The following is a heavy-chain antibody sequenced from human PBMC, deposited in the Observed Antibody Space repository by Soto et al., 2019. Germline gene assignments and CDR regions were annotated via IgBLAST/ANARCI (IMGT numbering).Heavy chain of an antibody. CDR3: VKDRRGSSSWYWFDP. J-gene: IGHJ5*02. CDR2: ISSNGGST. V-gene: IGHV3-64D*06. D-gene: IGHD6-13*01. CDR1: GFTFSSYA. Sequence: GGSLRLSCSASGFTFSSYAMHWVRQAPGKGLEYVSAISSNGGSTYYADSVKGRFTISRDNSKNTLYLQMSSLRAEDTAVYYCVKDRRGSSSWYWFDPWGQGTLVTVSS.